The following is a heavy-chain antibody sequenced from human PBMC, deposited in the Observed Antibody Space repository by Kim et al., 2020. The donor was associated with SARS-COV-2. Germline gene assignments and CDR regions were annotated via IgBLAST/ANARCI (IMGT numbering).Heavy chain of an antibody. CDR2: TYYRSKWYN. CDR3: AKGRAYDNRATRGMDV. D-gene: IGHD5-12*01. CDR1: GDSVSSNSAA. V-gene: IGHV6-1*01. J-gene: IGHJ6*02. Sequence: SQTLSLTCAISGDSVSSNSAAWNWIRQSPSRGLEWLGRTYYRSKWYNEFAVSVKSRITINPDTSKNQFSLQLNSVTPEDTAVYYCAKGRAYDNRATRGMDVWGQGTTVTVSS.